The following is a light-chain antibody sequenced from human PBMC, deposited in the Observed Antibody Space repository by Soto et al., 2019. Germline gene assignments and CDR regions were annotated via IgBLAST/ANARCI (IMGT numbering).Light chain of an antibody. CDR2: GAS. J-gene: IGKJ3*01. CDR3: QQYDSSPSIT. CDR1: QSVSSSY. Sequence: EIVLTQSPGTLSLSPGERATRSCRASQSVSSSYLAWYQQKPGQAPRLLIYGASGRATGIPDRFSGSGSGTDFTLTISRLEPEDFAVYYCQQYDSSPSITFGPGTKVDIK. V-gene: IGKV3-20*01.